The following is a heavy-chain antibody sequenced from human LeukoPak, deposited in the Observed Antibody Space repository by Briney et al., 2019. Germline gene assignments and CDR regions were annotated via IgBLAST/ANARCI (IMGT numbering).Heavy chain of an antibody. CDR1: GFTFSSYW. J-gene: IGHJ4*02. V-gene: IGHV3-33*08. CDR3: ARDVRSTSGAAFDY. D-gene: IGHD2-2*01. Sequence: GGSLRLSCAASGFTFSSYWMHWVRQAPGKGLEWVAVIWYDGSNKYYADSVKGRFTISRDNSKNTLYLQMNSLRAEDTAVYYCARDVRSTSGAAFDYWGQGTLVTVSS. CDR2: IWYDGSNK.